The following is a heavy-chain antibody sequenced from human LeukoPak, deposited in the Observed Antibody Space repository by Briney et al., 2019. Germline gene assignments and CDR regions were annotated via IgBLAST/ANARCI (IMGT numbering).Heavy chain of an antibody. CDR3: AKWARSVAASGERDY. CDR1: GFPFSSYA. J-gene: IGHJ4*02. Sequence: GGSLRLSCAASGFPFSSYAMSWVRQAPGKGLEWVSSISTGGDHTPYADSVRGRFAISRDNSNNTLYLRMNSLRAEDTAVYYCAKWARSVAASGERDYWGQGILVTVSS. D-gene: IGHD1-26*01. CDR2: ISTGGDHT. V-gene: IGHV3-23*01.